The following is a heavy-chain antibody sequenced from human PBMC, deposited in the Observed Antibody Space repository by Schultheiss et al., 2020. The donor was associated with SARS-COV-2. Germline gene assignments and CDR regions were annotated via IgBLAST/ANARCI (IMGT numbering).Heavy chain of an antibody. CDR1: GYNFATYT. V-gene: IGHV1-3*01. CDR3: ARGSYYDSRDLDYYGMDV. D-gene: IGHD3-22*01. CDR2: INAANGER. J-gene: IGHJ6*02. Sequence: ASVKVSCKASGYNFATYTMQWVRQAPGQRLEWMGQINAANGERKFSPKFQGRVTFTGDASASTAYMELRSLRSDDTAVYYCARGSYYDSRDLDYYGMDVWGQGTTVTVSS.